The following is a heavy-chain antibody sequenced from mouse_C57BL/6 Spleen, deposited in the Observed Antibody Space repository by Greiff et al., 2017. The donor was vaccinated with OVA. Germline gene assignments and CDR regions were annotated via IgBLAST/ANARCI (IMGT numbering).Heavy chain of an antibody. V-gene: IGHV5-9-1*02. CDR2: ISSGGDYI. J-gene: IGHJ2*01. CDR1: GFTFSSYA. CDR3: TRVGYYSYYFDY. D-gene: IGHD2-3*01. Sequence: EVQLVESGEGLVKPGGSLKLSCAASGFTFSSYAMSWVRQTPEKRLEWVAYISSGGDYIYYADTVKGRFTISRDNARNTLYLQMSSLKSEDTAMYYCTRVGYYSYYFDYWGQGTTLTVSS.